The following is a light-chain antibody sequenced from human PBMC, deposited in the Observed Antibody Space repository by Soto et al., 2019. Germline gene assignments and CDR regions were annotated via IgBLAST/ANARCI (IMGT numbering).Light chain of an antibody. CDR3: QHYTSYSEA. CDR1: QSISSW. Sequence: IQVTLSPFALSGSVGDRVTIPCRASQSISSWLAWYHQKQANAPKLLIYKASTLKSGVTSRFSGSGSGTEFTLTIISLQADDFTTDYCQHYTSYSEAFAQGARVDI. CDR2: KAS. V-gene: IGKV1-5*03. J-gene: IGKJ1*01.